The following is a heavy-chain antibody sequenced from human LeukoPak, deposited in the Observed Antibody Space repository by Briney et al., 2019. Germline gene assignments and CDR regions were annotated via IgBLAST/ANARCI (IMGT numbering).Heavy chain of an antibody. Sequence: PSETLSLTCAVYGGSFSGYYWSWIRQPPGKGLEWIGYIYHSGSTYYNPSLKSRVTISVDRSKNQFSLKLSSVTAADTAVYYCARGLAVKEYYYGMDVWGQGTTVTVSS. J-gene: IGHJ6*02. CDR3: ARGLAVKEYYYGMDV. CDR1: GGSFSGYY. D-gene: IGHD4-17*01. CDR2: IYHSGST. V-gene: IGHV4-34*01.